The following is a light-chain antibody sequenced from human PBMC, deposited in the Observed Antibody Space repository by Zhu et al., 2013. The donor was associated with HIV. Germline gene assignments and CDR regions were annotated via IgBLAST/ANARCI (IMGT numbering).Light chain of an antibody. J-gene: IGKJ1*01. CDR2: AAS. CDR3: QQYNSYSRT. V-gene: IGKV1-16*01. CDR1: QSIAMY. Sequence: DIQMTQSPSSLSASVGDRVTITCRAGQSIAMYLNWYQQKPGKAPKLLIYAASSLQSGVPSRFSGSGSGTEFTLTISSLQPDDFATYYCQQYNSYSRTFGQGTKVEIK.